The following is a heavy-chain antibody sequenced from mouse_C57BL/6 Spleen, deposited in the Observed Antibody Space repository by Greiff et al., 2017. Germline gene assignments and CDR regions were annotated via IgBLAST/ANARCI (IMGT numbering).Heavy chain of an antibody. V-gene: IGHV2-9-1*01. CDR1: GFSLTSYA. CDR2: IWTGGGT. D-gene: IGHD2-4*01. CDR3: ARSAYDYGGWYFDV. Sequence: VHLVESGPGLVAPSQSLSITCTVSGFSLTSYAISWVRQPPGKGLEWLGVIWTGGGTHYNSALTSRLNISKDNSKRQVFLKMNSLQTDDTARYYCARSAYDYGGWYFDVWGTGTTVTVSS. J-gene: IGHJ1*03.